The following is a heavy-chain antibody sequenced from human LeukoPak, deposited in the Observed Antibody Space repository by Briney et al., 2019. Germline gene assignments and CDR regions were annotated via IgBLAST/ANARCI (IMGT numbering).Heavy chain of an antibody. CDR3: ARDSGMDYYDSSGYYYVLLRN. CDR1: GYTFTGYY. J-gene: IGHJ4*02. CDR2: INPNSGGT. Sequence: ASVKVSCKASGYTFTGYYMHWVRQAPGQGLEWMGWINPNSGGTNYTQRFQGRVTMTRDTSISTAHMELSRLRSDDTAVYYCARDSGMDYYDSSGYYYVLLRNWGQGTLITVSS. V-gene: IGHV1-2*02. D-gene: IGHD3-22*01.